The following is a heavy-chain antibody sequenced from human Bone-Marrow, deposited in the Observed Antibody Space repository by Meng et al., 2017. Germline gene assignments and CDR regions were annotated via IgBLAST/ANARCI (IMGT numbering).Heavy chain of an antibody. D-gene: IGHD3-22*01. J-gene: IGHJ4*02. CDR1: GFTFSSYA. CDR2: ISGSGSST. Sequence: ESPMTPRPAPGFTFSSYAMSWVRQAPGKGLEWVSAISGSGSSTYYADSVKGRFTISRDNSKKTLYLQMNSLSAENTAVYYCAKVAYYYYSSGYYYGYWGQGTLVTVSS. V-gene: IGHV3-23*01. CDR3: AKVAYYYYSSGYYYGY.